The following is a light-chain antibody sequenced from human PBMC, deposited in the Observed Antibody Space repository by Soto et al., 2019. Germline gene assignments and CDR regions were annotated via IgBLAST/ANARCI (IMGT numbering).Light chain of an antibody. J-gene: IGKJ4*01. CDR1: QSVSSN. V-gene: IGKV3-15*01. CDR2: GAS. Sequence: EIVMTQSPATLSVSPGERATLSCRASQSVSSNLAWYQQKPGQAPRLLIYGASTRATGIPARFSGSGSGREFSLTIISLQSEDFAVYYCHQDNNWPPLTFGGGTKVEIK. CDR3: HQDNNWPPLT.